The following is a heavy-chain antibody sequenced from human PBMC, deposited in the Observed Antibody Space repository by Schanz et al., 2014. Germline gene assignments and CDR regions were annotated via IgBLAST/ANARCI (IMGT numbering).Heavy chain of an antibody. D-gene: IGHD2-21*01. Sequence: GPEVHKPGASLKISCKVSGYTFTNFFLHWVRQAPGQGLEWMGRIIPILDIANYAQNVQGRITIAADKSTSAAYMKLSSLRAEDPSAYYCARGHCDPPPDCRGQG. CDR2: IIPILDIA. CDR3: ARGHCDPPPDC. V-gene: IGHV1-69*04. J-gene: IGHJ4*02. CDR1: GYTFTNFF.